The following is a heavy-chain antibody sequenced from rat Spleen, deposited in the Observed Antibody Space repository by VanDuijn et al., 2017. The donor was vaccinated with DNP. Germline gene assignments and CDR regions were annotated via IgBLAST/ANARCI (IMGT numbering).Heavy chain of an antibody. V-gene: IGHV3-1*01. CDR3: ARWSNFFDY. CDR1: GYSITSNY. CDR2: ITYSART. Sequence: EVQLQESGPGLVKPSQSLSLTCSVTGYSITSNYWGWIRKSPGNKMEWIGHITYSARTTYNPSLKSRISITRDTSKNQFFLQLSSVTPEDTATYYCARWSNFFDYWGQGVMVTVSS. J-gene: IGHJ2*01.